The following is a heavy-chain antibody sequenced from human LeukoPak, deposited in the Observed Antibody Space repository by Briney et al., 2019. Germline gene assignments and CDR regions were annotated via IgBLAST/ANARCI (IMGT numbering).Heavy chain of an antibody. J-gene: IGHJ6*03. CDR2: ISSSSSYI. CDR3: ARGCGTNGSYYYYYYYYMDV. CDR1: GFTFSSYS. Sequence: GGSLRLSCAASGFTFSSYSMNWVRQAPGKGLEWVSSISSSSSYIYYADSVKGRFTISRDNAKNSLYLQMNSLRAKDTAVYYCARGCGTNGSYYYYYYYYMDVWGKGTTVTVSS. V-gene: IGHV3-21*01. D-gene: IGHD1-26*01.